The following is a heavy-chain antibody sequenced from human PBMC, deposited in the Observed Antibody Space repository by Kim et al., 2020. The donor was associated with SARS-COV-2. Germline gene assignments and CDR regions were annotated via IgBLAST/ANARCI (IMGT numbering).Heavy chain of an antibody. CDR3: ARHYYDSSGYYDAFDI. D-gene: IGHD3-22*01. V-gene: IGHV4-59*08. J-gene: IGHJ3*02. CDR2: IYYSGST. Sequence: SETLSLTCTVSGGSISSYYWSWIRQPPGKGLEWIGYIYYSGSTNYNPSLKSRVTISVDTSKNQFSLKLSSVTAADTAVYYCARHYYDSSGYYDAFDIWGQGTMVTVSS. CDR1: GGSISSYY.